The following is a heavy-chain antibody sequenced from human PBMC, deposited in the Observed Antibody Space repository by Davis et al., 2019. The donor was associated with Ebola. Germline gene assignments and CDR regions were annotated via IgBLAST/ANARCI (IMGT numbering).Heavy chain of an antibody. CDR2: IIPLFDTP. V-gene: IGHV1-69*13. CDR1: GGSFSSHP. J-gene: IGHJ4*02. D-gene: IGHD3-16*01. CDR3: ARDLDGGNYYFDY. Sequence: SVKVSCKTSGGSFSSHPISWVRQAPRQGLEWMGGIIPLFDTPHYAQKFQGRITTTADASTSTAYMELSSLRSEDTATYFCARDLDGGNYYFDYWGPGTPVTVSS.